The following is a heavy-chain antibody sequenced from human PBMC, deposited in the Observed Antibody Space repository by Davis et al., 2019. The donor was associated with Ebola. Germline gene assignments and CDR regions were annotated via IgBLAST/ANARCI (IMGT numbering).Heavy chain of an antibody. D-gene: IGHD6-19*01. V-gene: IGHV4-59*01. Sequence: MLSETLSLTCAVYGGSFSGYYWSWIRQPPGEGLEWIGYVYYSGNTNYSPSLKSRVTISIDTSKNQFSLKLSSVTAADTAIYYCARQKDSGCYSFDSWGQGTLVTVSS. CDR2: VYYSGNT. CDR3: ARQKDSGCYSFDS. J-gene: IGHJ4*02. CDR1: GGSFSGYY.